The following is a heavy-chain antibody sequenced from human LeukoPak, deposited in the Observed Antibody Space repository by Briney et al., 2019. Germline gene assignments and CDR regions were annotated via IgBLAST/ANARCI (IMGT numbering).Heavy chain of an antibody. Sequence: GRSLRLSCAASGFTFSSYAMHWVRQAPGKGPEWVAVISYDGSNKYYADSVKGRFTISRDNSKNTLYLQMNSLRAEDTAVYYCARDREYCSSTSCYGWFDPWGQGTLVTVSS. V-gene: IGHV3-30*04. J-gene: IGHJ5*02. CDR1: GFTFSSYA. D-gene: IGHD2-2*01. CDR2: ISYDGSNK. CDR3: ARDREYCSSTSCYGWFDP.